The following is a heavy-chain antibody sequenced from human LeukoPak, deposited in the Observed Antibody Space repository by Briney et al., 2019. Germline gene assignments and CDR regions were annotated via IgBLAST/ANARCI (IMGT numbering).Heavy chain of an antibody. V-gene: IGHV4-31*03. D-gene: IGHD2-8*01. J-gene: IGHJ6*03. CDR3: ARGLHAISVGYYYYYMDV. CDR1: GGSISSGGYY. Sequence: SETLSLTCTVSGGSISSGGYYWSWIRQHPGKGLEWIGYIYYSGSTYYNPSLKSRVTISVDTSKNQFSLKLSSVTAADTAVYYCARGLHAISVGYYYYYMDVWAKGPRSPSP. CDR2: IYYSGST.